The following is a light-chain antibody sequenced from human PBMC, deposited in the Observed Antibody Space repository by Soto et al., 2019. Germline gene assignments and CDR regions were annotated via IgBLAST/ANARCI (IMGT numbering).Light chain of an antibody. V-gene: IGLV2-14*01. J-gene: IGLJ2*01. Sequence: QSALTQPASVSGSPGQSFTISCTGTSSDVGGYNYVSWYQQHPGKAPKLMIYDVSNRPSGVSNRFSGSKSGNTASLTISGLQAEDEADYYCSSYTSSTTRVLGGGTKVTVL. CDR1: SSDVGGYNY. CDR2: DVS. CDR3: SSYTSSTTRV.